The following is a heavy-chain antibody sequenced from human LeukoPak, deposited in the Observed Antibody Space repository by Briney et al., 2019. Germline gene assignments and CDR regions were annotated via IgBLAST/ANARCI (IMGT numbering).Heavy chain of an antibody. Sequence: SETLSLTCTVSGGSISSYYWSWIRQPPGKGLEWIGYIYYSGSTNYNPSLKSRVTISVDTSKNQFSLKLSSVTAADTAVYYCAREGYCTNGECYRGNFDYWGQGTLVTVSS. J-gene: IGHJ4*02. CDR3: AREGYCTNGECYRGNFDY. D-gene: IGHD2-8*01. V-gene: IGHV4-59*01. CDR1: GGSISSYY. CDR2: IYYSGST.